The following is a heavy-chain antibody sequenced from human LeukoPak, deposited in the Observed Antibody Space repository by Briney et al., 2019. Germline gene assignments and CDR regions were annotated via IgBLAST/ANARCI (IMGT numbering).Heavy chain of an antibody. J-gene: IGHJ4*02. D-gene: IGHD5-18*01. Sequence: GRSLRLSCAASGFTFSSYAMHWVRQAPGKGLEWVAVISYDGSNKYYADSVKGRFTISRDNSKNTLYLQMNSLRAEDTAVYYCAKGREPDRGYSYGYPRFDYWGQGTLVTVSS. V-gene: IGHV3-30-3*01. CDR1: GFTFSSYA. CDR2: ISYDGSNK. CDR3: AKGREPDRGYSYGYPRFDY.